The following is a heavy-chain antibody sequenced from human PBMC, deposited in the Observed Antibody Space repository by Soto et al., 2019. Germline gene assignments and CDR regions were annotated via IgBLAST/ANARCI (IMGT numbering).Heavy chain of an antibody. V-gene: IGHV1-18*01. CDR1: CYTFTSYG. J-gene: IGHJ3*02. CDR2: ISAYNGNT. CDR3: ARDRALVDIVATSETFDI. D-gene: IGHD5-12*01. Sequence: ASVKVSCKASCYTFTSYGISWVRQAPGQGLEWMGWISAYNGNTNYAQKLQGRVTMTTDTSTSTAYMELRSLRSDDTAVYYCARDRALVDIVATSETFDIWGQGTMVTVSS.